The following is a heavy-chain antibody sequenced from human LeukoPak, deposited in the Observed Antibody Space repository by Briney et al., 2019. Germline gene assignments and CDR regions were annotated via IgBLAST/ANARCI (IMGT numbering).Heavy chain of an antibody. Sequence: SETLSLTCTVSGYSIRSGYYWGWIRPPPGKGLEWIGSIYHSGSTYYNPSLKSRVTISVDTSKNQFSLKLSSVTAANTAVYYCARDPPIYSSSSDADYWGQGTLVTVSS. CDR2: IYHSGST. V-gene: IGHV4-38-2*02. CDR3: ARDPPIYSSSSDADY. D-gene: IGHD6-6*01. CDR1: GYSIRSGYY. J-gene: IGHJ4*02.